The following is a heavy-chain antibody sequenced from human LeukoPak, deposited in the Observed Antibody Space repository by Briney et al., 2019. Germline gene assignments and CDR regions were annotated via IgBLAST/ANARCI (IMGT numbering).Heavy chain of an antibody. CDR3: ARDSHRWLQRGVTFDY. V-gene: IGHV3-21*01. CDR1: GFTFSSYS. J-gene: IGHJ4*02. Sequence: GGSLRLSCAASGFTFSSYSMNWVRQAPGKGLEWVSSISSSSYIYYADSVKGRFTISRDNAKNSLYLQMNSLRAEDTAVYYCARDSHRWLQRGVTFDYWGQGTLVTVSS. D-gene: IGHD5-24*01. CDR2: ISSSSYI.